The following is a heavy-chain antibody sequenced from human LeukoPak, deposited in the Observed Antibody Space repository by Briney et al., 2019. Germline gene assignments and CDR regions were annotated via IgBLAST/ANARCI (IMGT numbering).Heavy chain of an antibody. CDR3: AKHSGSYFIYYIDS. J-gene: IGHJ4*02. CDR2: ISGSAYNS. Sequence: GGSLRLSCAASGFTFSSYGLSWVRQAPGKGLEWVSTISGSAYNSYYADSVKGRFTISRDNSANTLYLQMDNLRAEDTAPYYCAKHSGSYFIYYIDSWGQGTLVTVSS. CDR1: GFTFSSYG. D-gene: IGHD1-26*01. V-gene: IGHV3-23*01.